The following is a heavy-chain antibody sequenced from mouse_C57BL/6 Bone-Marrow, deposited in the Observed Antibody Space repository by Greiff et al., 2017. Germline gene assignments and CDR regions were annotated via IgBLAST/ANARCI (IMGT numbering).Heavy chain of an antibody. V-gene: IGHV1-55*01. CDR2: IYPGSGST. CDR1: GYTFTSYW. D-gene: IGHD1-1*01. Sequence: QVQLQQPGAELVKPGASVKMSCKASGYTFTSYWITWVKQRPGQGLEWIGDIYPGSGSTNYNEKFKSKATLTVDTSSSTAYMQLSSLTSEDSAVYYCASEGRVGYYGSSYVYYDMDYWGQGTSVTVSS. CDR3: ASEGRVGYYGSSYVYYDMDY. J-gene: IGHJ4*01.